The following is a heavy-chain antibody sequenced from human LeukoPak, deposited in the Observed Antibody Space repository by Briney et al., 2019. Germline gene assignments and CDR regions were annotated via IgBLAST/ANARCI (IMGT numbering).Heavy chain of an antibody. D-gene: IGHD4-23*01. CDR2: IKSKTDGGTT. V-gene: IGHV3-15*01. CDR3: TTDPPLGGNSQVQH. Sequence: GGSLRLSCAASGFTFSNAWMSWVRQAPGKGLEWVGRIKSKTDGGTTDYAAPVKGRFTISRDDSKNTLYLQMNSLKTEDTAVYYCTTDPPLGGNSQVQHWGQGTLVTVSS. CDR1: GFTFSNAW. J-gene: IGHJ1*01.